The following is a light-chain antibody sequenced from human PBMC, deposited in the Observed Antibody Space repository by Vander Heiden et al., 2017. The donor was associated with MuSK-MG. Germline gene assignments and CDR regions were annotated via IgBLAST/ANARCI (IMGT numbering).Light chain of an antibody. Sequence: EIVLTPSPATLSSSPGERATLSSRASRSVSGYLAWYQQKPGQAPRLLIYAASNGGTGLPASFSGSWSATDFPITISSLAPEDFAVYYYQERSGWPFGHGTKVEIK. CDR3: QERSGWP. CDR2: AAS. V-gene: IGKV3-11*01. CDR1: RSVSGY. J-gene: IGKJ3*01.